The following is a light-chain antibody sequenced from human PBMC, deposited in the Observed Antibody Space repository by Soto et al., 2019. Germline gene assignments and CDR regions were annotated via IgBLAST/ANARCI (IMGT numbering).Light chain of an antibody. Sequence: EFVLTQSPGTLSLSPGERATLSCRASQSISSKLAWYQQKPGQAPRLLIYGASTRATGIPVRFSGSGSGTEFTLTITSLQSEDFAIYYCQEYNNWRPITFGGGTKVDIK. CDR3: QEYNNWRPIT. J-gene: IGKJ4*01. CDR1: QSISSK. CDR2: GAS. V-gene: IGKV3-15*01.